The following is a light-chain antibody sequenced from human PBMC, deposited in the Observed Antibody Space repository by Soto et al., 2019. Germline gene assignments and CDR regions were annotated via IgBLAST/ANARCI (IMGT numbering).Light chain of an antibody. CDR3: QHTYSSPRT. CDR2: AAT. Sequence: DIQMTQSPSSLSASVGDRVTITCRASQSVSKYLHWYQQKPGKAPDLLIYAATTLQSGVPSRFSGSGSGTGFTLTISSLQPEDFATYYCQHTYSSPRTFGQGTKVDIK. CDR1: QSVSKY. J-gene: IGKJ1*01. V-gene: IGKV1-39*01.